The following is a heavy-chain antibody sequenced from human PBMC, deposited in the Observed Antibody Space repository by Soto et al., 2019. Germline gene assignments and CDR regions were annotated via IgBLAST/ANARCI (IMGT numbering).Heavy chain of an antibody. D-gene: IGHD2-15*01. V-gene: IGHV1-18*04. Sequence: ASVKVSCKASGYTFTSYGISWVRQAPGQGLEWMGWISAYNGNTNYAQKLQGRVTMTTDTSTSTAYMELRSLRSDDTAVYYCARRCSGGSCPYYYYYGMDVWGQGTTVTVSS. CDR1: GYTFTSYG. J-gene: IGHJ6*02. CDR2: ISAYNGNT. CDR3: ARRCSGGSCPYYYYYGMDV.